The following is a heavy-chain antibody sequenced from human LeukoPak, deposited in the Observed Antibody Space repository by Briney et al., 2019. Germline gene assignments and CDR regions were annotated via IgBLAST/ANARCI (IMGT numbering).Heavy chain of an antibody. CDR1: GGSISSYF. V-gene: IGHV4-59*08. J-gene: IGHJ3*02. Sequence: PSETLSLTCTVSGGSISSYFWSWIRQPPGKGLEWIGYIYYSGSTNYNPSLKSRVTISVDTSKNQFSLKLSSVTAADTAVYYCARPYSGYDFRAFDIWGQGTMVTVSS. CDR2: IYYSGST. CDR3: ARPYSGYDFRAFDI. D-gene: IGHD5-12*01.